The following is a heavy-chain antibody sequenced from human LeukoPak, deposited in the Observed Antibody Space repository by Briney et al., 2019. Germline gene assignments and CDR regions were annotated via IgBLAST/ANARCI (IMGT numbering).Heavy chain of an antibody. Sequence: PGGSLRLSCVASGFTFSRYWMHWVRQAPGKGLVWVSRINSDGSTTIYADSVKGRFTISRDNAYNSLYLQMDSLSADDTAVYYCARSDSGSGSYFDYWGQGTLVTVSS. CDR3: ARSDSGSGSYFDY. J-gene: IGHJ4*02. CDR2: INSDGSTT. CDR1: GFTFSRYW. V-gene: IGHV3-74*01. D-gene: IGHD3-10*01.